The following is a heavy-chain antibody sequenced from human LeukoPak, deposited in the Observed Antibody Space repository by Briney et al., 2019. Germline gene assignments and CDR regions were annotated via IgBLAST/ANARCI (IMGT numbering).Heavy chain of an antibody. CDR1: RASISDNY. D-gene: IGHD6-13*01. CDR2: TYTSGDT. J-gene: IGHJ4*02. Sequence: SETLSLTCTVSRASISDNYWSWSRQPAGKALEWIGRTYTSGDTNYNPSLKSRARVSVDTSKNQFYLSLTYVTAADTAVDYCTXGGASGSLAHWGPGTLVTVSS. V-gene: IGHV4-4*07. CDR3: TXGGASGSLAH.